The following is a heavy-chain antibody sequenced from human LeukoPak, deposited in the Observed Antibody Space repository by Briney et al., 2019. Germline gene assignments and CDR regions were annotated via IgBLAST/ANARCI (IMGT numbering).Heavy chain of an antibody. D-gene: IGHD3-10*01. CDR3: ARRWLGTAFDI. CDR2: IYSGGST. CDR1: GFTVSSNY. Sequence: GGSLRLSCAASGFTVSSNYMSWVRQAPGKGLEWVSVIYSGGSTYYADSVKGRFTISRDNSKNTLYLQMNSLRAEDTAVYYCARRWLGTAFDIWGQGTMVTVSS. V-gene: IGHV3-53*05. J-gene: IGHJ3*02.